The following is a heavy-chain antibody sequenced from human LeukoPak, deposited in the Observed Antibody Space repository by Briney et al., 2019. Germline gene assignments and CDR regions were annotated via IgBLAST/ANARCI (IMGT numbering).Heavy chain of an antibody. CDR3: ASSPGSYYSYFDY. J-gene: IGHJ4*02. Sequence: SETLSLTCTVSGGSISSYYWSWIRQPPGKGLEWIGYIYYSGSTNYNPSLKSRVIISVDTSKNQFSLKLSSVTAADTAVYYCASSPGSYYSYFDYWGQGTLVTVSS. V-gene: IGHV4-59*01. CDR2: IYYSGST. CDR1: GGSISSYY. D-gene: IGHD3-10*01.